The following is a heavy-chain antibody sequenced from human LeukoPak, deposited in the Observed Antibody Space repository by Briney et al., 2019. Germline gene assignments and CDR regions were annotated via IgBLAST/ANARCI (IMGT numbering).Heavy chain of an antibody. Sequence: SETLSLTCTVSGGSISSSSYYWGWIRQPPGKGLEWIGSIYYSGSTYYNPSLKSRVTISVDTSKNQFSLKLSSVTAADTAVYFCARVDYGNKGVDYWGQGTLVTVSS. D-gene: IGHD4-17*01. V-gene: IGHV4-39*07. CDR2: IYYSGST. CDR3: ARVDYGNKGVDY. J-gene: IGHJ4*02. CDR1: GGSISSSSYY.